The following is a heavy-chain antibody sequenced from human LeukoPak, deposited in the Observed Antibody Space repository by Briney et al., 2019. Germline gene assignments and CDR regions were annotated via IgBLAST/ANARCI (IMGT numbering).Heavy chain of an antibody. CDR3: ARAYSPYYDFWTGLFDY. V-gene: IGHV1-69*15. CDR1: GGTFSSYA. J-gene: IGHJ4*02. Sequence: SVKVSCKASGGTFSSYAISWVRQAPGQGLEWMGRIIPIFGTANYAQKFQGRVTITADESTSTAYMELSSLRSEDTAVYYCARAYSPYYDFWTGLFDYWGQGTLVTVSS. D-gene: IGHD3-3*01. CDR2: IIPIFGTA.